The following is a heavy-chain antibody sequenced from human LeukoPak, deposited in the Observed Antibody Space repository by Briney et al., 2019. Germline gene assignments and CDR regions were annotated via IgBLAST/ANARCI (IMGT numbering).Heavy chain of an antibody. CDR3: SKKGQNEDYGKPD. V-gene: IGHV3-74*01. CDR1: GFTFSSYW. Sequence: GGSLRLSCAASGFTFSSYWMHWVRQAPGKGLVWVSRINTDGSSTSYADSVKGRFTISRDNSRSTLYLQMNSLRAEDTAVYYCSKKGQNEDYGKPDWGQGTLVTVSS. J-gene: IGHJ4*02. CDR2: INTDGSST. D-gene: IGHD4-17*01.